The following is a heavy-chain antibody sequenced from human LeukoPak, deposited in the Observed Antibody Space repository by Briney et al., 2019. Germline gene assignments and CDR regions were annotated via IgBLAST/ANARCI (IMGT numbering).Heavy chain of an antibody. Sequence: GGSLRLSCAASGFIFSSYSMNWVRQAPGKGLEWVSYISSSSSTIYYADSVKGRFTISRDNAKNSLYLQMNSLRAEDTAVYYCAKDLTYGDYAGGDGFDIWGQGTMVTVSS. CDR1: GFIFSSYS. V-gene: IGHV3-48*01. CDR2: ISSSSSTI. D-gene: IGHD4-17*01. J-gene: IGHJ3*02. CDR3: AKDLTYGDYAGGDGFDI.